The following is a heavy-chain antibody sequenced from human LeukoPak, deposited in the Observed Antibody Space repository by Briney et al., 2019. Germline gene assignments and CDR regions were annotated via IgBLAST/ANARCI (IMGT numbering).Heavy chain of an antibody. Sequence: GGSLRLSCAASGFTLSNYMMSWVRQAPGKGLEWVSSVKESIADTYYADSVKGRFTISRDNSKNTLYLQMNSLRAEDTAVYHCAKDPTVAGTAEYFQHWGQGTLVTVSS. D-gene: IGHD6-19*01. CDR3: AKDPTVAGTAEYFQH. CDR2: VKESIADT. V-gene: IGHV3-23*01. J-gene: IGHJ1*01. CDR1: GFTLSNYM.